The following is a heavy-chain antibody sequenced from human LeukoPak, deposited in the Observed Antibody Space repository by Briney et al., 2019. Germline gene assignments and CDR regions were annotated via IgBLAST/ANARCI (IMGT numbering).Heavy chain of an antibody. CDR2: IIPIFGTA. D-gene: IGHD3-22*01. Sequence: ASVKVSCXASGGTFSSYAISWVRQAPGQGLEWMGGIIPIFGTANYAQKFQGRVTITTDESTSTAYMELSSLRSEDTAVYYCARDRLQGGYYDSSGYYYLSYFDYWGQGTLVTVSS. CDR3: ARDRLQGGYYDSSGYYYLSYFDY. J-gene: IGHJ4*02. V-gene: IGHV1-69*05. CDR1: GGTFSSYA.